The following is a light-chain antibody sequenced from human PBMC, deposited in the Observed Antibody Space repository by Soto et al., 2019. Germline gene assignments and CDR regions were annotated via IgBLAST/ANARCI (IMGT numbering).Light chain of an antibody. J-gene: IGKJ1*01. Sequence: EIVLTQSPATLSVSPGESATLSCRASQSVSSNLAWHQQKPGQAPRILMYDASTRATGISARFSGSGSGADFILSISRLEPEDFAVYYCQQYGSSPWTFGQGTKVDIK. V-gene: IGKV3-20*01. CDR1: QSVSSN. CDR2: DAS. CDR3: QQYGSSPWT.